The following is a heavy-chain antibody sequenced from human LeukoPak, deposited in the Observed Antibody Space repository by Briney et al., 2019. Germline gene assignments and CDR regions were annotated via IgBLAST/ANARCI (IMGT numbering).Heavy chain of an antibody. J-gene: IGHJ4*02. V-gene: IGHV1-18*01. D-gene: IGHD3-3*01. CDR2: ISAYNGNT. CDR1: GYTFTSYG. CDR3: ARGLGSDFWSGYSPGYYFDY. Sequence: ASVKVSCKASGYTFTSYGISWVRQAPGQGLEWMGWISAYNGNTNYAQKLQGRVTMTTDTSTSTAYMELRSLRSDDTAVYYCARGLGSDFWSGYSPGYYFDYWGQGTLVTVSS.